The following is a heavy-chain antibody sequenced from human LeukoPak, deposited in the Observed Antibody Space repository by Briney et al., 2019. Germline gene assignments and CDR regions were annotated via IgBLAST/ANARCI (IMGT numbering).Heavy chain of an antibody. CDR1: GFTVSSNY. CDR2: IYSGGST. Sequence: GGSLRLSCAASGFTVSSNYMSWVRQAPGKGLEWVSVIYSGGSTYYADSVKGRFTISRHNFKNTLYLQMNSLRAEDAAVYYCARDSGSYYGMDVWGQGTTVTVSS. D-gene: IGHD6-25*01. J-gene: IGHJ6*02. CDR3: ARDSGSYYGMDV. V-gene: IGHV3-53*04.